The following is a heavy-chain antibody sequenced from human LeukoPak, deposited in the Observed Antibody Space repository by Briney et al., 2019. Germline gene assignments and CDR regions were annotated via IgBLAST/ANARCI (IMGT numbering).Heavy chain of an antibody. CDR2: IYYSGST. Sequence: SETLSLTCTVSGGSISSSSYYWGWIRQPPGKGLEWIGSIYYSGSTYYNPSLKSRVTISVDTSKNQFSLKLSSVTAADTAVYYCARSVLLWFGELSWFDPWGQGTLVTVSS. J-gene: IGHJ5*02. D-gene: IGHD3-10*01. V-gene: IGHV4-39*07. CDR1: GGSISSSSYY. CDR3: ARSVLLWFGELSWFDP.